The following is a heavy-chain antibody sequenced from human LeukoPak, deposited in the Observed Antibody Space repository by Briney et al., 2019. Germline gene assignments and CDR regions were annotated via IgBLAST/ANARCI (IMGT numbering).Heavy chain of an antibody. V-gene: IGHV1-2*04. D-gene: IGHD5-12*01. Sequence: GASVKVSCKASGYTFIGYYMHWVRQAPGQGLEWMGWINPNSGGTHYAQSFQGWVTMTRDTSINIAYLELNSLRSDDTAVYYCSKAVRTYSSSFEYWGQGTLVTVSS. CDR3: SKAVRTYSSSFEY. CDR1: GYTFIGYY. CDR2: INPNSGGT. J-gene: IGHJ4*02.